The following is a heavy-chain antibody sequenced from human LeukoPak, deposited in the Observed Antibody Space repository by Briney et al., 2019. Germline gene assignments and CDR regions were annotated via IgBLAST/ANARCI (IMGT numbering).Heavy chain of an antibody. CDR3: ARGGIQVSGIDEIDY. V-gene: IGHV3-48*01. D-gene: IGHD6-19*01. J-gene: IGHJ4*02. Sequence: GGSLRLSCAASGFTFSSYSMNWVRQAPGKGLEWVSYISSSSSTIYYADSVKGRFTISRENAKNSLYLQMNSLTAGDTAVYYCARGGIQVSGIDEIDYWGQGTLVTVSS. CDR1: GFTFSSYS. CDR2: ISSSSSTI.